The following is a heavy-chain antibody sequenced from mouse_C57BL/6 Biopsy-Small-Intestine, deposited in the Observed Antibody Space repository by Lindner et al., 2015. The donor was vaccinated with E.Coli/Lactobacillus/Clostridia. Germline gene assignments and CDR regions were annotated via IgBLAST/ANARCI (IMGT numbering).Heavy chain of an antibody. Sequence: VQLRGVWGRALVKPEVRKLSCAASGFTFSDYGMHWVRQAPEKGLEWVAYISSGSSTIYYADTVKGRVTISRDNAKNILFLQMTSLRSEDTAMYYCASPQGTGAMDYWGQGTSVTVSS. J-gene: IGHJ4*01. D-gene: IGHD3-3*01. CDR3: ASPQGTGAMDY. CDR2: ISSGSSTI. V-gene: IGHV5-17*01. CDR1: GFTFSDYG.